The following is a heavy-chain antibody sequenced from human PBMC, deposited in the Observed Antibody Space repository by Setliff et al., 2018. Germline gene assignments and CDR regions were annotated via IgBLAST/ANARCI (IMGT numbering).Heavy chain of an antibody. CDR1: RFTFSNYG. CDR3: ARNWATAQHYYYGMDV. CDR2: IWNDGSTK. J-gene: IGHJ6*02. V-gene: IGHV3-33*01. D-gene: IGHD2-21*02. Sequence: PGGSLRLSCVASRFTFSNYGMHWVRQAPGKGLEWVALIWNDGSTKFYGDSVKGRFTTSRDNSKNTLYLQMDTLRAEDTAIYYCARNWATAQHYYYGMDVWGQGTTVTVSS.